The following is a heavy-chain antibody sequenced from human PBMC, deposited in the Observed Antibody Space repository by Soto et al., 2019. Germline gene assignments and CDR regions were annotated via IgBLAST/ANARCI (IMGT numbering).Heavy chain of an antibody. D-gene: IGHD1-1*01. CDR1: GFTFSSYW. J-gene: IGHJ4*02. CDR3: ASGTVCRSDY. V-gene: IGHV3-74*01. CDR2: ISADGSSR. Sequence: PGGSLRLSCAASGFTFSSYWMHWVRQGPGKGLVWVSRISADGSSRTHADSVKGRFPISRDTAKFPLYLQLDCLRAEDMAVYYCASGTVCRSDYWGQGTLVTVSS.